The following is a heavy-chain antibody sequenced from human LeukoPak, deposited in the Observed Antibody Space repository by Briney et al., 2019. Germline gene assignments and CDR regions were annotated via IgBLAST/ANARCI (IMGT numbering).Heavy chain of an antibody. CDR2: VMSGRGST. V-gene: IGHV3-11*05. D-gene: IGHD3-16*01. J-gene: IGHJ4*02. Sequence: GGSLRLSCAASGFSVSDYSISWIRQSPGKGPEWISYVMSGRGSTNYADSVKGRFTISRDNAKNSVALQMDGLRADDTAVYFCTRERRGSYYAFESWGQGTLVTVSS. CDR1: GFSVSDYS. CDR3: TRERRGSYYAFES.